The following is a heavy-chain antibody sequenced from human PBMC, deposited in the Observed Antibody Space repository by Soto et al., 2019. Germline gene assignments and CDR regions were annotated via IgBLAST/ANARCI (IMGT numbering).Heavy chain of an antibody. J-gene: IGHJ3*02. D-gene: IGHD1-26*01. CDR3: AKERASKSGKFFSDDFDM. Sequence: EVQLLESGGGLLQPGGSLRLSCAASGFTFDICAVSWLRQAPGKGLEWVSAIGCDGNNPNYADSVKGRFTMSRDNSKNTLDLQMDSLRVEDTAVYYCAKERASKSGKFFSDDFDMWGRGTMVTVSS. V-gene: IGHV3-23*01. CDR2: IGCDGNNP. CDR1: GFTFDICA.